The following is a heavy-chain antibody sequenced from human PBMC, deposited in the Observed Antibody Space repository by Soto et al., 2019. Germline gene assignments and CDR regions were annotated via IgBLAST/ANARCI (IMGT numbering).Heavy chain of an antibody. V-gene: IGHV3-30*18. Sequence: EGSLRLSCAASGFTFSSYGMHWVRQAPGKGLEWVAVISYDGSNKYYADSVKGRFTISRDNSKNTLYLQMNSLRAEDTAVYYCAKDGYSSSSYFDYWGQGTLVTVSS. J-gene: IGHJ4*02. CDR3: AKDGYSSSSYFDY. CDR2: ISYDGSNK. D-gene: IGHD6-6*01. CDR1: GFTFSSYG.